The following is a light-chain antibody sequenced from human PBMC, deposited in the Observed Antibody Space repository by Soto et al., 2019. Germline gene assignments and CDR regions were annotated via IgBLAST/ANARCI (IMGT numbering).Light chain of an antibody. Sequence: EIVLTQSPGTLSSSPGERATLSCRASQSVSSSYLAWYQQKPVQAPRLLIYGASIRATGIPDRFSGSGSGTDFTLTISRLEPEDFAVYYCQQYGSSPMYTFGQGTKLEIK. CDR3: QQYGSSPMYT. J-gene: IGKJ2*01. CDR2: GAS. CDR1: QSVSSSY. V-gene: IGKV3-20*01.